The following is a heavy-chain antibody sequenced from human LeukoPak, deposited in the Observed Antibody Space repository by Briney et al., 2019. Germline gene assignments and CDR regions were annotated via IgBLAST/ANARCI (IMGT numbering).Heavy chain of an antibody. CDR1: GGSISPYY. CDR3: ARALSYYDSSVGY. CDR2: IYYSGST. J-gene: IGHJ4*02. Sequence: SETLSLTCTVSGGSISPYYWSWIRQPPEKGLEWIGYIYYSGSTNYNPSLKSRVTISIDTSKNQFSLKLSSVTAADTAVYYCARALSYYDSSVGYWGQGTLVTVSS. V-gene: IGHV4-59*01. D-gene: IGHD3-22*01.